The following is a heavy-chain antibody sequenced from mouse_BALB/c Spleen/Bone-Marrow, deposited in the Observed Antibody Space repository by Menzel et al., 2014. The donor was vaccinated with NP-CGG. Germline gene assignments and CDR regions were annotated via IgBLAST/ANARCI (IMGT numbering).Heavy chain of an antibody. D-gene: IGHD2-14*01. CDR3: AISMEYRAFVY. Sequence: SGPELEKPGASVKISCKASGYSFTGYNMNWVKQNNVKSLEWIGNIDPYYGDISYNQKFKGKATLTVDKSSNTAYMQLKSLASEDSAVYYCAISMEYRAFVYWGQGTLVTVSA. V-gene: IGHV1-39*01. J-gene: IGHJ3*01. CDR1: GYSFTGYN. CDR2: IDPYYGDI.